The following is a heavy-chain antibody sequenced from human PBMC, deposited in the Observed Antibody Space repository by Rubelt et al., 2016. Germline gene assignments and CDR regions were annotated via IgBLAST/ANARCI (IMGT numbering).Heavy chain of an antibody. CDR3: ARGRWDNWFDP. D-gene: IGHD4-23*01. V-gene: IGHV4-59*11. CDR1: GDSISSHF. Sequence: QVQLQESGPGLVRPSETLSLTCTVSGDSISSHFWNWIRQPPGKGLAWIGYIFHSGTTTYNPSLKSRVTISVDMSRNHFSLRWTSVTAADTAVYYCARGRWDNWFDPVGQGTLVTVSA. J-gene: IGHJ5*02. CDR2: IFHSGTT.